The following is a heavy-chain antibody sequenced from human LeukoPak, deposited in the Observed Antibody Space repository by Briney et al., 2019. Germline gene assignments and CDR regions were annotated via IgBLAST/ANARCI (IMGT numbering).Heavy chain of an antibody. J-gene: IGHJ3*02. V-gene: IGHV4-34*01. Sequence: SETLSLTCAVYGGSFSGYYWSWIRQPPGKGLEWMGEINHSGSTNYNASLKSRVTITVDTSKNQFFLKLSSVTAADTAVYYCAREEDCSGGICYLGNAFDIWGQGTMVTVSS. CDR3: AREEDCSGGICYLGNAFDI. D-gene: IGHD2-15*01. CDR2: INHSGST. CDR1: GGSFSGYY.